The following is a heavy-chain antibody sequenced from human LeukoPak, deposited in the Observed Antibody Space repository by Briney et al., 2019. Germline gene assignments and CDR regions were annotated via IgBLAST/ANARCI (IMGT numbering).Heavy chain of an antibody. J-gene: IGHJ4*02. Sequence: ETLSLTCTVSGGSISNYYWSWVRQAPGKGLEWVSAISGSGGSTYYADSVKGRFTISRDNSKNTLYLQMNSLRAKDTAVYYCAKDRRSLNYYGSGSSFDYWGQGTLVTVSS. CDR1: GGSISNYY. V-gene: IGHV3-23*01. CDR2: ISGSGGST. D-gene: IGHD3-10*01. CDR3: AKDRRSLNYYGSGSSFDY.